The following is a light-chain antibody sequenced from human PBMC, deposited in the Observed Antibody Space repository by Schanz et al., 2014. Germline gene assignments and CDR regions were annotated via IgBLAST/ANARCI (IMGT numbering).Light chain of an antibody. CDR2: DVH. CDR1: SSDVGIFNY. Sequence: QSALTQSPSASGSPGQSVTISCAGTSSDVGIFNYVSWYQQHPGKAPKLIIYDVHHRPSGVSNRFSGSKSGNTASLTISGLQAEDEADYYCTSYAGSNRVFGGGTKLTVL. J-gene: IGLJ2*01. CDR3: TSYAGSNRV. V-gene: IGLV2-8*01.